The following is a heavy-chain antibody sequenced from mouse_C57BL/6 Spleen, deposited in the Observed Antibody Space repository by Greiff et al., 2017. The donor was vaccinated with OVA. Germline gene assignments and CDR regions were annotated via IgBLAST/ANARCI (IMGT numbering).Heavy chain of an antibody. J-gene: IGHJ3*01. CDR1: GFTFSSYT. D-gene: IGHD2-3*01. CDR2: ISGGGGNT. CDR3: ARHRRYDGSLFAY. Sequence: EVHLVESGGGLVKPGGSLKLSCAASGFTFSSYTMSWVHQTPEKRLEWVATISGGGGNTYYPESVKGRITISRDNAKNTLYLQMSSLRSEDTALYYCARHRRYDGSLFAYWGQGTLVTVSA. V-gene: IGHV5-9*01.